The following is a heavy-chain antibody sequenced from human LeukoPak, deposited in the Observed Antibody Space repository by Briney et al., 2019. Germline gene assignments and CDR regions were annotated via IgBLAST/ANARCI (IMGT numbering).Heavy chain of an antibody. V-gene: IGHV3-48*03. Sequence: GGSLRLSCEGSGFTFGKHGLIWVRQPPGKGLDWLSFCGPSGETRLYADSVKGRFTISRDNAENSVFLQMNSLRVEDTAVYYCARVSPMTDGAFDLWGQGIMVTVSS. CDR3: ARVSPMTDGAFDL. J-gene: IGHJ3*01. CDR1: GFTFGKHG. D-gene: IGHD2-21*02. CDR2: CGPSGETR.